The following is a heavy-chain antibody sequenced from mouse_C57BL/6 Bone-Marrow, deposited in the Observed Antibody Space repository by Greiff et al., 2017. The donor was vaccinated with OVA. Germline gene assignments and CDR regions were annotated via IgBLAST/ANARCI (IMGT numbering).Heavy chain of an antibody. CDR1: GYTFTSYW. D-gene: IGHD1-1*01. CDR3: ARGNYYGSSLFAY. CDR2: INPSSGYT. V-gene: IGHV1-7*01. Sequence: QVHVKQSGAELAKPGASVKLSCKASGYTFTSYWMHWVKQRPGQGLEWIGYINPSSGYTKYNQKFKDKATLTADKSSSTAYMQLSSLTYEDSAVYYCARGNYYGSSLFAYWGQGTLVTVSA. J-gene: IGHJ3*01.